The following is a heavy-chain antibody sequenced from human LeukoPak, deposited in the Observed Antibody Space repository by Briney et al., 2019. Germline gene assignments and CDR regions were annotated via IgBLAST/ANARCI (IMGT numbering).Heavy chain of an antibody. Sequence: GGSLRLSCAASGFSFSDHYMDWVRQAPGKGLEWVSSISSSSSTMHYADSVKGRLTISRDNAKNSLYLQINSLRAGDTAVYYCVRGDSRDYWGQGTLVTVSS. CDR3: VRGDSRDY. CDR2: ISSSSSTM. V-gene: IGHV3-69-1*01. D-gene: IGHD6-13*01. CDR1: GFSFSDHY. J-gene: IGHJ4*02.